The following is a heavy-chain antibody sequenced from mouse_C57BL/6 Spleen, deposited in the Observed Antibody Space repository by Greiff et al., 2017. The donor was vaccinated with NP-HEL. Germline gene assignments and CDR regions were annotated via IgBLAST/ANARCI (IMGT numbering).Heavy chain of an antibody. V-gene: IGHV1-18*01. D-gene: IGHD1-1*01. J-gene: IGHJ2*01. CDR2: INPNNGGT. CDR3: ARSDYGSSYRYFDY. Sequence: EVQLQQSGPELVKPGASVKIPCKASGYTFTDYNMDWVKQSHGKSLEWIGDINPNNGGTIYNQKFKGKATLTVDKSSSTAYMELRSLTSEDTAVYYCARSDYGSSYRYFDYWGQGTTLTVSS. CDR1: GYTFTDYN.